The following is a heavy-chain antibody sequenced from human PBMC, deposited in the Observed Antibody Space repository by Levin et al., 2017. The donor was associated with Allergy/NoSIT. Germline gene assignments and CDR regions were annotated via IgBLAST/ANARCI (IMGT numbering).Heavy chain of an antibody. CDR3: ARALAYCGGDCYSDLDY. V-gene: IGHV1-69*01. CDR1: GGTFSSYA. D-gene: IGHD2-21*01. J-gene: IGHJ4*02. CDR2: IIPIFGTA. Sequence: KISCKASGGTFSSYAISWVRQAPGQGLEWMGGIIPIFGTANYAQKFQGRVTITADESTSTAYMELSSLRSEDTAVYYCARALAYCGGDCYSDLDYWGQGTLVTVSS.